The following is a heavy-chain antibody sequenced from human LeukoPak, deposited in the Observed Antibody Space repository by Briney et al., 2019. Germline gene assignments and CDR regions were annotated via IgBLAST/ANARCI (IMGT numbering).Heavy chain of an antibody. CDR2: IIPILGIA. D-gene: IGHD2/OR15-2a*01. CDR3: ASCDEYWPFDY. V-gene: IGHV1-69*04. CDR1: GGTFSSYA. J-gene: IGHJ4*02. Sequence: SVKVSCKASGGTFSSYAISWVRQAPGQGLEWMGRIIPILGIANYAQKFQGRVTITADKSTSTAYMELSSLRSEDTAVYYCASCDEYWPFDYWGQGTLVTVSS.